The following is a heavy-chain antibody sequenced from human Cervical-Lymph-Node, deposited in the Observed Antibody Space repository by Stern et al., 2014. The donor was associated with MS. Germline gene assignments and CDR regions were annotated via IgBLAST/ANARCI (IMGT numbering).Heavy chain of an antibody. Sequence: EVQLVESGGGLVQPGGSLRLSCAASGFTFSGYWMHWVRQAPGKGLVWVSLITSDGGTRTSADSVKGRFAISRDNAKNTLYLQMNSLRAEDTAVYYCATVMQSGAQIDKWGQGTLVTVSS. CDR1: GFTFSGYW. D-gene: IGHD3-10*01. CDR2: ITSDGGTR. J-gene: IGHJ4*02. CDR3: ATVMQSGAQIDK. V-gene: IGHV3-74*03.